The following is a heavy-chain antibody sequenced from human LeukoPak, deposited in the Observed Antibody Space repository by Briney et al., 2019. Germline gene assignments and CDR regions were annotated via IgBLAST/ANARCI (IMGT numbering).Heavy chain of an antibody. V-gene: IGHV3-23*01. D-gene: IGHD2-21*02. CDR1: GFTFSSYA. Sequence: SGRSLRLSCAASGFTFSSYAMHWVRQAPGKGLEWVSTLSASGSSTYYADSVKGRFTISRDNSKNTLYLQMNSLTAEDMAVYYCAKDRLVTEDYLDYWGQGTLVTVSS. CDR3: AKDRLVTEDYLDY. CDR2: LSASGSST. J-gene: IGHJ4*02.